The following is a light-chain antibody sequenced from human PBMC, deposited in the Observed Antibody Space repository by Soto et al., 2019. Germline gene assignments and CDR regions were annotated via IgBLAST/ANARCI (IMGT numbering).Light chain of an antibody. Sequence: ETVLTQSPGTLSLSPGERATLSCRASQSFRGLLAWYQQEPGQAPRLLIYDAYNRATGIPPRFSGSGSGTDFTLTISSLEPEDSAVYYCQQRHMWPITFGQGTRLEIK. J-gene: IGKJ5*01. CDR1: QSFRGL. CDR2: DAY. CDR3: QQRHMWPIT. V-gene: IGKV3-11*01.